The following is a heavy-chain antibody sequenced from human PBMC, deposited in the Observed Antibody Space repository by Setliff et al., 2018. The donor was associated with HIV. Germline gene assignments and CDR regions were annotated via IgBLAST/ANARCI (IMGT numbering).Heavy chain of an antibody. J-gene: IGHJ4*02. CDR1: GGSISSYY. CDR3: ARGRRGTWLQFWDY. V-gene: IGHV4-59*08. Sequence: SETLSLTCNVSGGSISSYYWSWIRLPPGKGLEWIGYIYYSGTADYNPSLKSRATISIDTSNNQFALKLTSMTAADTAVYFCARGRRGTWLQFWDYWGQGTPVTVSS. D-gene: IGHD5-12*01. CDR2: IYYSGTA.